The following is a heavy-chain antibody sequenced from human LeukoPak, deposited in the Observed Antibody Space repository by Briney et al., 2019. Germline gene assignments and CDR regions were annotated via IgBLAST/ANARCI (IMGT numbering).Heavy chain of an antibody. CDR2: IYSGGST. V-gene: IGHV3-53*01. CDR1: GFTVSSNY. CDR3: ARGSYGDSFDY. Sequence: GGSLRLSCAASGFTVSSNYMSWVRQAPGKGLEWVSVIYSGGSTYYADSVKGRFTISRDNSKSTLYLQMNSLRAEDTAVYYCARGSYGDSFDYWGQGTLVTVSS. J-gene: IGHJ4*02. D-gene: IGHD4-17*01.